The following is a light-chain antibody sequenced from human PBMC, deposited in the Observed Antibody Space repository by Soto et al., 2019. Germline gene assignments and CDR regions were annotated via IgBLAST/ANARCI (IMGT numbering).Light chain of an antibody. J-gene: IGKJ4*01. CDR2: DAS. V-gene: IGKV3D-15*01. Sequence: EIVMTQSPATLSVSPGERAVLSCRASQSVGRNLAWYQQKPGQAPRLLIYDASTRAADTPARFSGSGSGTKFTLTISSLEPEDFALYYCQQRFIWPTFGGGTKVDNK. CDR1: QSVGRN. CDR3: QQRFIWPT.